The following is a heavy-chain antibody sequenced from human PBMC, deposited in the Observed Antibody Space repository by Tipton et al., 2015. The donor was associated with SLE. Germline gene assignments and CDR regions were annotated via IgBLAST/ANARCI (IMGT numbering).Heavy chain of an antibody. CDR2: INHSGGT. Sequence: TLSLTCAVYGGSFSGYYWSWIRQPPGKGLEWIGEINHSGGTNYNPSLKSRVTISVDTSKNQFSLKLSSVTAADTAVYYCARHDSYSSSWYALSYWGQGTLVTVSS. V-gene: IGHV4-34*01. CDR3: ARHDSYSSSWYALSY. J-gene: IGHJ4*02. CDR1: GGSFSGYY. D-gene: IGHD6-13*01.